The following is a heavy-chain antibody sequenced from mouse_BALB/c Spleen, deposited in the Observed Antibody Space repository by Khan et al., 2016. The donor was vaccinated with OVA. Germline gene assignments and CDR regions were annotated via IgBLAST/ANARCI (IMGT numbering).Heavy chain of an antibody. J-gene: IGHJ4*01. CDR2: IWSDGST. CDR3: ARQPYYHYYVMDY. Sequence: QVQLKQSGPGLVAPSQSLSITCTISGFSLTSYGVHWLRQPPGKGLEWLVVIWSDGSTASNSALKSRLSISKDNYKSPVFLKMNSLQTDDTAMYYCARQPYYHYYVMDYWGQGTSVTVSS. V-gene: IGHV2-6-1*01. D-gene: IGHD2-10*01. CDR1: GFSLTSYG.